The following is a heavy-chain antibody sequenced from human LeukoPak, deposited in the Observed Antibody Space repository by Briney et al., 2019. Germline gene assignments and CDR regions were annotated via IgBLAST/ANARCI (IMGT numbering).Heavy chain of an antibody. CDR2: IYSGGTT. J-gene: IGHJ3*02. CDR3: ARGPVTRFEI. Sequence: PGGSLRLSCAASGFTVSRNYMSWVRRAPGKGLEWVSVIYSGGTTYYADSVKGRFTISRDNSNNTLYLQMNSLRAEDTAVYYCARGPVTRFEIWGQGTMVTVSS. CDR1: GFTVSRNY. V-gene: IGHV3-53*01. D-gene: IGHD4-17*01.